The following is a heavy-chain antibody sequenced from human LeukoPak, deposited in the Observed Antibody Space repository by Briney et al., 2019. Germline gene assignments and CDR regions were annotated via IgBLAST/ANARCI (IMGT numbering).Heavy chain of an antibody. V-gene: IGHV4-39*01. CDR1: GGSISSSSYY. CDR3: ASWGWGDIVVVPAATDAFDI. D-gene: IGHD2-2*01. Sequence: SETLSLTCTVSGGSISSSSYYWGWIRQPPGKGLEWIGSIYYSGSTYDNPSLKSRVTISVDTSKNQFSLKLSSVTAADTAVYYCASWGWGDIVVVPAATDAFDIWGQGTMVTVSS. J-gene: IGHJ3*02. CDR2: IYYSGST.